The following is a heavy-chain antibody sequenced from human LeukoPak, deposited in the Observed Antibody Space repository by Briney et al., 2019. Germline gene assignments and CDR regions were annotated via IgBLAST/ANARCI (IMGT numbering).Heavy chain of an antibody. Sequence: GGSLRLSCAASGFTFSNYSMSWIRQAPGKGLEWVSFISYSTSSIYYADSVKGRFTISRDNAKNSLYLQMNSLRAEDTAVYYCARALDYMDVWGKGTTVTVSS. D-gene: IGHD3-16*01. CDR2: ISYSTSSI. CDR1: GFTFSNYS. CDR3: ARALDYMDV. J-gene: IGHJ6*03. V-gene: IGHV3-48*01.